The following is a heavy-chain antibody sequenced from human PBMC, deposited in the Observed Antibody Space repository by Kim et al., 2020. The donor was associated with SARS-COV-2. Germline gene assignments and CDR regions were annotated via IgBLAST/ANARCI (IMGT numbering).Heavy chain of an antibody. J-gene: IGHJ5*02. V-gene: IGHV3-23*01. CDR1: GFTFSSYA. CDR2: ISGSSIST. CDR3: AKDTAEWYCSGGSCGNWFDP. D-gene: IGHD2-15*01. Sequence: GSLRLSCAASGFTFSSYAMSWVRQAPGKGLEWVSAISGSSISTYYADSVKGRFTISRDNSKNTLYLQMNSLRAEDTAVYYCAKDTAEWYCSGGSCGNWFDPWGQGTLVTVSS.